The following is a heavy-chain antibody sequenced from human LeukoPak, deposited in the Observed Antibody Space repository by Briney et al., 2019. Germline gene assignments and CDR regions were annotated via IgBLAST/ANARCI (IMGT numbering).Heavy chain of an antibody. V-gene: IGHV3-23*01. CDR3: AKVIVVVSAIRGDYFDY. Sequence: GGSLRLSCAASGFTFSSYAMSWVRQAPGKGLEWVSAISGSGGSTYYADSVKGRFTISRDNSKNTLYLQMNSLRAEDTAVYYCAKVIVVVSAIRGDYFDYWGQGTLVTVSS. D-gene: IGHD2-21*02. CDR1: GFTFSSYA. CDR2: ISGSGGST. J-gene: IGHJ4*02.